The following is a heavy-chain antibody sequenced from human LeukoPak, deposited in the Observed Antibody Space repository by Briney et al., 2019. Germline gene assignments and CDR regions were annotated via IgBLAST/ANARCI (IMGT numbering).Heavy chain of an antibody. Sequence: PSETLSLTCIVSGGSISNYYWTWLRQPAGKGLEWIGRIYASGSTNYNPSLKSRVTMSVDTSKNQFSLHLSSVTAAAAAMYYCARTNYAISGYYDYFDCWGQGTLVPVTS. V-gene: IGHV4-4*07. D-gene: IGHD3-22*01. CDR3: ARTNYAISGYYDYFDC. CDR2: IYASGST. J-gene: IGHJ4*02. CDR1: GGSISNYY.